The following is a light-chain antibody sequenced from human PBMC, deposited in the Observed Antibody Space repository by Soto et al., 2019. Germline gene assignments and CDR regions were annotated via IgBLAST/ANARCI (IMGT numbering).Light chain of an antibody. CDR3: QQCNNTPET. V-gene: IGKV1-39*01. CDR2: AAS. CDR1: QSLRSC. Sequence: DIMMTQSPPTLSVSVGDRVTIPCRASQSLRSCLHWYQQKPGQAPKLLIYAASSWQSGIPSRFSGSGSGTDFTLTISSLQPEDFAVYYCQQCNNTPETFGQGTKVDIK. J-gene: IGKJ1*01.